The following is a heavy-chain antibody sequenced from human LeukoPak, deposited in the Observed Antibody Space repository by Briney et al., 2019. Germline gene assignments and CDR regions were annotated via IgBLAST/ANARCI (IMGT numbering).Heavy chain of an antibody. CDR3: ARGGARYDDDSSGYYFGH. D-gene: IGHD3-22*01. CDR1: GFTFSSYA. V-gene: IGHV3-23*01. J-gene: IGHJ4*02. Sequence: GGSLRLSCAASGFTFSSYAMSWVRQAPGKGLEWVSAISGSGGSTYYADSVKGRFTISRDNSKNTLYLQMNSLRAEDTAVYYCARGGARYDDDSSGYYFGHWAQGTLVTVSS. CDR2: ISGSGGST.